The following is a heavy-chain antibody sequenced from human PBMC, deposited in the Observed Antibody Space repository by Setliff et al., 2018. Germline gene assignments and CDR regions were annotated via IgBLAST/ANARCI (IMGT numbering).Heavy chain of an antibody. V-gene: IGHV1-18*01. D-gene: IGHD4-17*01. Sequence: ASVKVSCKTSGYPFTNYGLSWVRQAPGQGLEWMGWISGHNGDTKLAQKFQGRVTITTDESTSTAYMELSSLRSDDTAVYYCARGGYRAEYGDYGDAFDIWGQGTMVTVSS. J-gene: IGHJ3*02. CDR3: ARGGYRAEYGDYGDAFDI. CDR2: ISGHNGDT. CDR1: GYPFTNYG.